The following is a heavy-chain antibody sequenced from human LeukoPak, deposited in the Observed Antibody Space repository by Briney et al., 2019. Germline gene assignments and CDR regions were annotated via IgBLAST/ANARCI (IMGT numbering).Heavy chain of an antibody. J-gene: IGHJ3*02. CDR2: ISAYNGNT. CDR1: GYTFTSYG. V-gene: IGHV1-18*01. CDR3: ARSRATMIVVVSSSFDI. Sequence: ASVKVSCKASGYTFTSYGISWVRQAPGQGLEWMGWISAYNGNTNYAQKLQGRVTMTTDTSTSTAYMELRSLRSEDTAVYYCARSRATMIVVVSSSFDIWGQGTMVTVSS. D-gene: IGHD3-22*01.